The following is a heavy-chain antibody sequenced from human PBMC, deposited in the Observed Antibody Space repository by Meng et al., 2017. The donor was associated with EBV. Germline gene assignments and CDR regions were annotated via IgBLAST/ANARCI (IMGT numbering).Heavy chain of an antibody. Sequence: EGQCVESGGGPVRPGGSLRLSCAVSGFTFSRFWMHWVRQVPGKGLVWVARTNEDGGITNYADSVKGRFIISRDNTRNTLYLQMNSLRDEDTAVYFCSRDLAGPFDDWGQGTLVTVSS. V-gene: IGHV3-74*01. CDR2: TNEDGGIT. J-gene: IGHJ4*02. CDR3: SRDLAGPFDD. CDR1: GFTFSRFW.